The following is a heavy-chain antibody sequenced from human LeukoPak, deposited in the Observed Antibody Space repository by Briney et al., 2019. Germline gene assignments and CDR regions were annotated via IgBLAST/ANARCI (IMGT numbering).Heavy chain of an antibody. V-gene: IGHV4-39*07. CDR3: ARGRTSGYSSGWYVDY. CDR2: IYYSGST. D-gene: IGHD6-19*01. J-gene: IGHJ4*02. Sequence: SETLSLTCTVSGGSISSSSYYWGWIRQPPGKGLEWIGSIYYSGSTYYNPSLKSRVTISVDTSKNQFSLKLSSVTAADTAVYYCARGRTSGYSSGWYVDYWGQGTLVTVSS. CDR1: GGSISSSSYY.